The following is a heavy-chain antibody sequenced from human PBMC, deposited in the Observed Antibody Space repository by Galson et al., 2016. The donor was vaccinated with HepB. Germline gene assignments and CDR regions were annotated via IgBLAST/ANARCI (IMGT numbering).Heavy chain of an antibody. V-gene: IGHV3-23*01. CDR3: ARDDYSGGRGSPDY. CDR2: INRYGATT. D-gene: IGHD4/OR15-4a*01. Sequence: SLRLSCAASGFFFSGRAMSWVRQAPGKGLEWVSGINRYGATTGYAASVKGRFTISRDNSNNTLYLQMNSLTTEDTAVYYCARDDYSGGRGSPDYWGQGTPVTVSS. J-gene: IGHJ4*02. CDR1: GFFFSGRA.